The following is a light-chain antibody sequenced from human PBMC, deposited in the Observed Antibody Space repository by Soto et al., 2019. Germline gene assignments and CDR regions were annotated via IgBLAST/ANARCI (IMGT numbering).Light chain of an antibody. Sequence: DIRMTQSPSTLSAAVGDRVTITCRSSQSVNRWLAWYQQKPGKAPKLLIYKASSLPSGVPSRFPGSGSGTEFTLTTTHVQPDDYATYYCQQFNGHSTFGQGTRLEIK. CDR1: QSVNRW. CDR3: QQFNGHST. CDR2: KAS. V-gene: IGKV1-5*03. J-gene: IGKJ2*01.